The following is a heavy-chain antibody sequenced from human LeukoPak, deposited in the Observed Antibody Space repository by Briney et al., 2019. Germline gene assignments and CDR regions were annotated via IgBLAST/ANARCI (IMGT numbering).Heavy chain of an antibody. Sequence: AASVKVSCKASGYTFTIYAMNWVRQAPGQGLEWMGWINTNTGNPTYAQGFTGRFVFSLDTSVSTAYLQISSLKAEDTAVYYCARDSSGYQSVRPHYYYYGMDVWGQGTTVTVSS. CDR3: ARDSSGYQSVRPHYYYYGMDV. V-gene: IGHV7-4-1*02. CDR1: GYTFTIYA. CDR2: INTNTGNP. J-gene: IGHJ6*02. D-gene: IGHD3-22*01.